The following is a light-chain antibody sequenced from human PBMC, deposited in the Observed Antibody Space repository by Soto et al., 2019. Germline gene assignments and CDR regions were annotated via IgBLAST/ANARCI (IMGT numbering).Light chain of an antibody. CDR3: SSYAGNNNLI. CDR2: EVT. CDR1: SSDVGRYNY. J-gene: IGLJ2*01. V-gene: IGLV2-8*01. Sequence: QLVLTQPPSASGSPGQSVTISCTGTSSDVGRYNYVSWYQQHPGKAPKLMIYEVTKRPSGVPDRFSGSKSGNTASLTVSGLQAEDEADYYCSSYAGNNNLIFGGGTKLTVL.